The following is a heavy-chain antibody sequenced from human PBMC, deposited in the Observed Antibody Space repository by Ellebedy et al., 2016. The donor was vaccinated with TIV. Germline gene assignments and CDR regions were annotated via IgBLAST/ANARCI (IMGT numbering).Heavy chain of an antibody. D-gene: IGHD6-13*01. CDR1: GYTFTGYY. CDR2: INPNSGNT. Sequence: ASVKVSXXASGYTFTGYYMHWVRQAPGQGLEWMGWINPNSGNTGYAQKFQGRVTMTRNTSISTGYMELSRLRFEDTAVYYCARGKTGAAGTSNWFDPWGQGTLVTVSS. V-gene: IGHV1-8*02. J-gene: IGHJ5*02. CDR3: ARGKTGAAGTSNWFDP.